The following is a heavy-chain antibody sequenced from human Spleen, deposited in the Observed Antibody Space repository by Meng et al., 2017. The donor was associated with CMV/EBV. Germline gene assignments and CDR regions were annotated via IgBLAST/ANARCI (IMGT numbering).Heavy chain of an antibody. Sequence: GGSLRLACAASGFTLSNYWMHWVRQVPGKGLVWVSHINKDGIKTSYAEFVKGRFTISRDIAKNTLFLQMDGLRAEETAVYYCARDRGFLEWSLDYWGQGALVTVSS. CDR3: ARDRGFLEWSLDY. D-gene: IGHD3-3*01. J-gene: IGHJ4*02. CDR1: GFTLSNYW. CDR2: INKDGIKT. V-gene: IGHV3-74*01.